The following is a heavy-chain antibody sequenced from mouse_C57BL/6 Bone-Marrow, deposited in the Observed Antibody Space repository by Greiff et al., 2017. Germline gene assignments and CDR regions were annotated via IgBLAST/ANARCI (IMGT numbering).Heavy chain of an antibody. J-gene: IGHJ3*01. V-gene: IGHV14-4*01. D-gene: IGHD2-4*01. Sequence: EVKLMESGAELVRPGASVKLSCTASGFNIKDDYMHWVKQRPEQGLEWIGWIDPENGDTAYASKFQGKATITADTSSNTAYLQLSSLTSEDTAVYYCTTHYDYLWFAYWGQGTLVTVSA. CDR3: TTHYDYLWFAY. CDR1: GFNIKDDY. CDR2: IDPENGDT.